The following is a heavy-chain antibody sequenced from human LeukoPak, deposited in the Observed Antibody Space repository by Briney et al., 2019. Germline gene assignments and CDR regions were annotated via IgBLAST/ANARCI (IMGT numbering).Heavy chain of an antibody. V-gene: IGHV3-21*01. J-gene: IGHJ4*02. Sequence: GGSLRLSCAASGFTFSRYSMNWVRQAPGKGLEWVSSISTSSLYIYNADSVKGRFTISRDNAKNSLYLQMNSLRAEDTAVYYCARDFEFGSAAGTPNWGQGTLVTVSS. CDR1: GFTFSRYS. D-gene: IGHD6-13*01. CDR3: ARDFEFGSAAGTPN. CDR2: ISTSSLYI.